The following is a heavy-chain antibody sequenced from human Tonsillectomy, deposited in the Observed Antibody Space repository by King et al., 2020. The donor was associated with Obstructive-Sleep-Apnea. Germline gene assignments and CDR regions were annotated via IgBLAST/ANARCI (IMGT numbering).Heavy chain of an antibody. Sequence: VQLVESGGGLVQPGGSLRLSCAASGFPFSTYDITWVRQAPGKGLEWLSYISSSGDNSYYGDSVKGRFTVSRDNARNSLYLHMDSLRADDTAVYYCARVEHIVLWSTTTGGVDFWGQGTLVTVSS. CDR2: ISSSGDNS. D-gene: IGHD5/OR15-5a*01. CDR3: ARVEHIVLWSTTTGGVDF. V-gene: IGHV3-48*04. CDR1: GFPFSTYD. J-gene: IGHJ4*02.